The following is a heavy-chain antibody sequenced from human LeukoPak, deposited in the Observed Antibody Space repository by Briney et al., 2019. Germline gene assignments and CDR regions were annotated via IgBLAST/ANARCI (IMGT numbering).Heavy chain of an antibody. CDR1: GITFSGSG. CDR3: AELGITMIGGV. J-gene: IGHJ6*04. V-gene: IGHV3-48*04. Sequence: GGSLRLSCAASGITFSGSGMNWVRQAPGKGLEWVSYISSSGSTIYYADSVKGRFTISRDNAKNSLYLQMNSLRAEDTAVYYCAELGITMIGGVWGKGTTVTISS. D-gene: IGHD3-10*02. CDR2: ISSSGSTI.